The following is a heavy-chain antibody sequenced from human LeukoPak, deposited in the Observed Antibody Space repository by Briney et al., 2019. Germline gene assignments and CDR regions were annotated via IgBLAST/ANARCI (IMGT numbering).Heavy chain of an antibody. V-gene: IGHV3-21*01. CDR3: AELGITMIGGV. J-gene: IGHJ6*04. CDR1: GFTFSSYS. D-gene: IGHD3-10*02. CDR2: ISTSSSYL. Sequence: PGGSLRLSCAAYGFTFSSYSMNWVRQAPGKGLEWVSFISTSSSYLYYADSVTGRFTISRDNAKNSLYLEMNSLRAEDTAVYYCAELGITMIGGVWGKGTTVTISS.